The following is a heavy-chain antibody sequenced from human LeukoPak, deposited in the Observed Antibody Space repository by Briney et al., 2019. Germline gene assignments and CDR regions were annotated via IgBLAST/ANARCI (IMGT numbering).Heavy chain of an antibody. V-gene: IGHV4-39*07. Sequence: TPSETLSLTCTVSGGSISSSCYYWGWIRQPPGKGLEWIGSIYYSGSTNYNPSLKSRVTISVDTSKNQFSLKLSSVTAADTAVYCCARDYSQWLATDYWGQGTLVTVSS. CDR3: ARDYSQWLATDY. J-gene: IGHJ4*02. CDR1: GGSISSSCYY. CDR2: IYYSGST. D-gene: IGHD6-19*01.